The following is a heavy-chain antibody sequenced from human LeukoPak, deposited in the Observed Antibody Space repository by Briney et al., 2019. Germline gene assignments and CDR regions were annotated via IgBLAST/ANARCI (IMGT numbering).Heavy chain of an antibody. J-gene: IGHJ4*02. Sequence: ASLKVSCKASGYTFTTFYIHWVRQAPGQGLEWMGWINPNSIDTNDAQKFQGRVTMTRDTSISTASMELSGLTSDDTAIYYCARGGYNGWSTMDYWGQGTLVTVSS. CDR2: INPNSIDT. V-gene: IGHV1-2*02. D-gene: IGHD6-19*01. CDR3: ARGGYNGWSTMDY. CDR1: GYTFTTFY.